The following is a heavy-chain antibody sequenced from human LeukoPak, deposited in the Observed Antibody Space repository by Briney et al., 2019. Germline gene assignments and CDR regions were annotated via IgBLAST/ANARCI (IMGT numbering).Heavy chain of an antibody. CDR2: ISSSGSTI. J-gene: IGHJ3*02. D-gene: IGHD3-22*01. Sequence: PGGSLRLSCAASGFTFSSYEMNWVRQAPGKGLEWVSYISSSGSTIYYADSVKGRFTISRDNAKNTLYLQMNSLRAEDTAVYYCARCYDSSGYFCDAFDIWGQGTMVTVSS. V-gene: IGHV3-48*03. CDR1: GFTFSSYE. CDR3: ARCYDSSGYFCDAFDI.